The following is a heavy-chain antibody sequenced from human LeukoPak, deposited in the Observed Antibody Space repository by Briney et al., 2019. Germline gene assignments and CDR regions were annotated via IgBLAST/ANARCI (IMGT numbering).Heavy chain of an antibody. CDR2: ISAYNGNT. CDR3: AREVYSSGWYVSYYMDV. V-gene: IGHV1-18*01. J-gene: IGHJ6*03. D-gene: IGHD6-19*01. Sequence: GASVKVSSKAPGYTFTSYGISWVRHAPGQGVEWMGWISAYNGNTNYAQKLQGRVTMTTDTSTSTAYMELRSLRSNDTAVYYCAREVYSSGWYVSYYMDVWGKGTTVTVSS. CDR1: GYTFTSYG.